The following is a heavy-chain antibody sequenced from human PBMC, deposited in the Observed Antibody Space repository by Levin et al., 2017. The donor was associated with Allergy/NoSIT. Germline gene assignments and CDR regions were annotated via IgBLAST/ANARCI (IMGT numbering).Heavy chain of an antibody. J-gene: IGHJ3*02. CDR1: GFTFRSYA. Sequence: LSLTCAASGFTFRSYAMSWVRQAPGKGLEWVATISGSSRRTYYADSVRGRFTISRDLYLQMNSLRAEDTAKYYCVKGRGTYEGAFDIWGQGTLVTVSS. CDR3: VKGRGTYEGAFDI. CDR2: ISGSSRRT. D-gene: IGHD3-16*01. V-gene: IGHV3-23*01.